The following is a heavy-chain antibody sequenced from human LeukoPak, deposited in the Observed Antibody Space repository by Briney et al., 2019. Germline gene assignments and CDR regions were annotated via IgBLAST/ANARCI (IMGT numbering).Heavy chain of an antibody. V-gene: IGHV1-2*06. D-gene: IGHD3-9*01. CDR2: INPNSGGR. CDR3: ARAVTDYDILTGYYLNAFDI. CDR1: GYTFTGYY. J-gene: IGHJ3*02. Sequence: GASVKVSCKASGYTFTGYYMHWVRQAPGQGLEWMGRINPNSGGRNYAQKFQGRVTMTRDTSISTAYMELSRLRSDDTAVYYCARAVTDYDILTGYYLNAFDIWGQGTMVTVSS.